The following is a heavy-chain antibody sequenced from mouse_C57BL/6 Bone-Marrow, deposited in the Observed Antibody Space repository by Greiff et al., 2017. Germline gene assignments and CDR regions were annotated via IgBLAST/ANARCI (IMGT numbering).Heavy chain of an antibody. CDR1: GYTFTDYE. D-gene: IGHD1-1*01. Sequence: VQLQQSGAELVRPGASVTLSCKASGYTFTDYEMHWVKQTPVHGLEWIGAIDPETGGTAYNQKFKGKAILTADKSSSTAYMELRSLTSEDSAVYYCTRGATVVAHFDVWGTGTTVTVSS. CDR3: TRGATVVAHFDV. CDR2: IDPETGGT. V-gene: IGHV1-15*01. J-gene: IGHJ1*03.